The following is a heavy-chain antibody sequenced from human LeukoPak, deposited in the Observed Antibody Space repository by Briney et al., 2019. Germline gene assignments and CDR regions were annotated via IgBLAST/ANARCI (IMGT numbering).Heavy chain of an antibody. D-gene: IGHD3-10*01. J-gene: IGHJ6*02. CDR2: INPNSGGT. CDR1: GYTFTGYY. Sequence: ASVKVSCKASGYTFTGYYMHWVRQAPGQGLEWMGWINPNSGGTNYAQKLQGRVTMTRDTSISTAYMELSRLRSDDTAVYYCAREVVSSTMVRGVTVYGMDVWGQGTTVTVSS. V-gene: IGHV1-2*02. CDR3: AREVVSSTMVRGVTVYGMDV.